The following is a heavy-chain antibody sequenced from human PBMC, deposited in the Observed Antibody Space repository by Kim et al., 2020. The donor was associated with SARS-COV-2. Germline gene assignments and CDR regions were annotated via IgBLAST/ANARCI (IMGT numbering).Heavy chain of an antibody. CDR2: SYDGSNK. V-gene: IGHV3-30*18. Sequence: SYDGSNKYYADSVKGRFTIYRDNSKNTLYLQMNSLRAEDTAVYYCAKAGYWGQGTLVTVSS. CDR3: AKAGY. J-gene: IGHJ4*02.